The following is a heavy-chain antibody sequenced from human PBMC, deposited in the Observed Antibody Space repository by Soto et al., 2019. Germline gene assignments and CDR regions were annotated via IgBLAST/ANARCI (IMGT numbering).Heavy chain of an antibody. CDR3: TTAPYTVTTYYYYYMDV. CDR2: IKSKTDGGTT. D-gene: IGHD4-17*01. J-gene: IGHJ6*03. V-gene: IGHV3-15*01. CDR1: GFTFRNAG. Sequence: GGSQRLSCAASGFTFRNAGRSWVRQAPGKGLEWVGRIKSKTDGGTTDYAAPVKGRFTISRDDSKNTLYLQMNSLKTEDTAVYYCTTAPYTVTTYYYYYMDVWGKGTTVTVSS.